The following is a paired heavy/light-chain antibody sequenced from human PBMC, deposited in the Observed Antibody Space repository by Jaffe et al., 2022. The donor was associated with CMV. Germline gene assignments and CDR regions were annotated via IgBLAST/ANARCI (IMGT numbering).Light chain of an antibody. CDR2: VAS. CDR3: QHSYSAPLT. CDR1: EKISNY. Sequence: DIQMTQSPSSLSASVGDRVTITCRASEKISNYLNWYQQKPGKAPKLLIYVASNLQSGVPSRFSGSGSGTDFTLTISSLQPDDFATYFCQHSYSAPLTFGGGTKVEIK. J-gene: IGKJ4*01. V-gene: IGKV1-39*01.
Heavy chain of an antibody. CDR1: GGSISSDY. CDR3: ARSLSADAGKVQWDY. V-gene: IGHV4-4*07. D-gene: IGHD1-26*01. J-gene: IGHJ4*02. Sequence: QVQLQESGPGLVKPSETLSLTCSVYGGSISSDYWSWIRQFAGEGLEWIGRIHSRGSTNFNPSLKSRLTMSVDTSKNQFSLKLSSVTAADTAVYYCARSLSADAGKVQWDYWGQGVLVTVSS. CDR2: IHSRGST.